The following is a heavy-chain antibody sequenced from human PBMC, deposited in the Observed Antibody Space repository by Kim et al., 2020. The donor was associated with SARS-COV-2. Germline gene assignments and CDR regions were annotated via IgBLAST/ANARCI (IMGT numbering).Heavy chain of an antibody. CDR1: GYTFDTYA. J-gene: IGHJ5*02. D-gene: IGHD3-10*01. Sequence: ASVKVSCKASGYTFDTYALYWVRQAPGQRLEWMGWINGGNGNTRYSQNFQGRVTITRDTSASTSYMELSSLTSKDTAVYYCAREGAGSYNCLDRWGQGTLVTVST. CDR2: INGGNGNT. V-gene: IGHV1-3*01. CDR3: AREGAGSYNCLDR.